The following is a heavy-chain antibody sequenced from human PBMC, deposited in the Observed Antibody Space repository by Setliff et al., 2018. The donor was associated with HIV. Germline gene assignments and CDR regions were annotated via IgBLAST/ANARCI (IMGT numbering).Heavy chain of an antibody. D-gene: IGHD3-22*01. CDR1: GYTFSDYY. V-gene: IGHV1-2*06. CDR3: VRGMTSYDSSGYSIPYYFDY. J-gene: IGHJ4*02. CDR2: INPHSGGT. Sequence: GASVKVSCKASGYTFSDYYFHWVRQAPGQGLEWMGRINPHSGGTNYAQKFQGRVTMTRDTSVNIAYMQLSSLTSEDTAVYYCVRGMTSYDSSGYSIPYYFDYWGQGTLVTVSS.